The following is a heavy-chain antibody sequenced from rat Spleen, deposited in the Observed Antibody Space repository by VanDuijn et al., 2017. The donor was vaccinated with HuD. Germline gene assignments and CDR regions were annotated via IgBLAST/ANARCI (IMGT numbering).Heavy chain of an antibody. CDR1: GFTFSNYD. D-gene: IGHD5-1*01. J-gene: IGHJ1*01. CDR2: ISYDGSST. V-gene: IGHV5-20*01. Sequence: EVQLVESGGGLVQPGRSMKLSCAASGFTFSNYDMAWVRQAPTKGLEWVASISYDGSSTYYRDSVKGRFTISRDNAKRTLYLQMDSLRSEDTATYYCTTAAGSSYWYFDFWGPGTMVTVSS. CDR3: TTAAGSSYWYFDF.